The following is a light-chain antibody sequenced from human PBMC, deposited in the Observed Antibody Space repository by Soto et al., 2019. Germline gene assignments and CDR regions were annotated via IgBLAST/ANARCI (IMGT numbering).Light chain of an antibody. J-gene: IGKJ1*01. CDR2: GAS. V-gene: IGKV3-20*01. CDR3: QKYGGSPRT. CDR1: EILTSDY. Sequence: PGKSATLASTPSEILTSDYLAWYQQTPGKAHRLLIYGASFRATGVPGRFSGSGSGTDFTLSISGLEPEDFAVYYCQKYGGSPRTVGKGNQVDIK.